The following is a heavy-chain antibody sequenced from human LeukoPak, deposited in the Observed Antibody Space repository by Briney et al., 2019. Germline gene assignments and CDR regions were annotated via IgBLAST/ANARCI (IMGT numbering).Heavy chain of an antibody. CDR3: AKGHYYDSSGYLPPDY. Sequence: GGSLRLSCAASGFTFGNYAMSWARQAPGKGLEWVSAISGSGGNSDYADSVKGRFTISRDNSKNTLYLQMNSLRAEDTAVYYCAKGHYYDSSGYLPPDYWGQGTLVTVSS. J-gene: IGHJ4*02. V-gene: IGHV3-23*01. D-gene: IGHD3-22*01. CDR2: ISGSGGNS. CDR1: GFTFGNYA.